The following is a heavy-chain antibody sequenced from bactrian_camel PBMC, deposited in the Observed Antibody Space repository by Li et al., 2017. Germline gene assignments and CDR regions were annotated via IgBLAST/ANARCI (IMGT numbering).Heavy chain of an antibody. J-gene: IGHJ4*01. Sequence: VQLVESGGGTVQAGGSLRLSCAVTGLPSSYYTVTWFRQALGKPREGVATVYTGGVLKNYADSVKGRFTISRDNAKNTVILQMNSLKPDDTAMYYCRATGSAFCQNRIFWGQGTQVTVS. D-gene: IGHD2*01. V-gene: IGHV3S40*01. CDR2: VYTGGVLK. CDR1: GLPSSYYT. CDR3: RATGSAFCQNRIF.